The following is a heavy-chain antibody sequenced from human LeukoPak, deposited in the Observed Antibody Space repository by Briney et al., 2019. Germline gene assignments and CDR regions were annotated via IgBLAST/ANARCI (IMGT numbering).Heavy chain of an antibody. V-gene: IGHV1-24*01. CDR3: ARDREGALW. D-gene: IGHD2-21*01. CDR2: FDPEDGET. CDR1: GYTLTELS. Sequence: GASVKVSCKVSGYTLTELSMHWVRQAPGKGLEWMGGFDPEDGETIYAQKFQGRVTMTRDMSTSTVYMELSSLRSEDTAVYYCARDREGALWWGQGTLVTVSS. J-gene: IGHJ4*02.